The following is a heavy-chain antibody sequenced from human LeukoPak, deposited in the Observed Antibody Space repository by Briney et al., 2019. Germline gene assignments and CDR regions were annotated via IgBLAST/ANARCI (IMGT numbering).Heavy chain of an antibody. D-gene: IGHD6-6*01. J-gene: IGHJ6*03. V-gene: IGHV1-18*01. CDR2: ISAYNGNT. Sequence: ASVKVSCKASGYTFTSYGISWVRQAPGQGLEWMGWISAYNGNTNYAQKLQGRVTMTTDTSTSTAYMALRSLRSDDTAVYYCARDREYSSSSGDYYYYMDVWGKGTTVTVSS. CDR1: GYTFTSYG. CDR3: ARDREYSSSSGDYYYYMDV.